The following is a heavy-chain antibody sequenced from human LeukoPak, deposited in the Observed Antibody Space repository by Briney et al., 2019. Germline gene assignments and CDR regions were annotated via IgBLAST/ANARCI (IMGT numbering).Heavy chain of an antibody. J-gene: IGHJ4*01. CDR2: VSGSGIDK. CDR3: AKGISGDGYNFERGADY. Sequence: PVGSLRLAWAAAGFGFSTYVMSWVRQAPGKGLEWVSAVSGSGIDKYYADSVKGRFTISRDNYINTVFLQMNSLRVEDTAVYYCAKGISGDGYNFERGADYWGRGILVTVSS. CDR1: GFGFSTYV. D-gene: IGHD1-1*01. V-gene: IGHV3-23*01.